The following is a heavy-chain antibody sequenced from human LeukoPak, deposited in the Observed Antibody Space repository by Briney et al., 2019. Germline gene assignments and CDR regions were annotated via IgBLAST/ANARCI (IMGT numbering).Heavy chain of an antibody. D-gene: IGHD3-10*01. V-gene: IGHV3-48*03. CDR1: GFTFSTYE. Sequence: GGSLRLSCAASGFTFSTYEMNGVRQAPGKGLEWVSYVSSSGSAIYYADSVKGRFTISRDNAKNSLYLQMNSLRAEDTAIFYCAREGSITYWGQGTLVTVSS. J-gene: IGHJ4*02. CDR3: AREGSITY. CDR2: VSSSGSAI.